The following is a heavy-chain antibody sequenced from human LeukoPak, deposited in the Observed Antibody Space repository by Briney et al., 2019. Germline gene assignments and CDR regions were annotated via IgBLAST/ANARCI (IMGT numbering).Heavy chain of an antibody. V-gene: IGHV1-46*01. CDR3: ARDYYDSSGYPNFDY. CDR2: INPSGGST. J-gene: IGHJ4*02. CDR1: GYTFTSYY. D-gene: IGHD3-22*01. Sequence: GASVKVSCKASGYTFTSYYMHWVRQAPGRGLEWMGIINPSGGSTSYAQKFQGRVTMTRDTSTSTVYMELSSLRSEDTAVYYCARDYYDSSGYPNFDYWGQGTLVTVSS.